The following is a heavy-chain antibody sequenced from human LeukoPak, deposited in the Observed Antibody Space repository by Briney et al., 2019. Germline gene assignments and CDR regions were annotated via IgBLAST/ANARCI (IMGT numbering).Heavy chain of an antibody. CDR2: INSDGSST. CDR1: GLTLSSYW. V-gene: IGHV3-74*01. CDR3: GRAYYDFWSGHSWFDP. Sequence: PGGSLRLSCAVSGLTLSSYWMQLVRQVPGKGLVWVSRINSDGSSTSYADSVKGRFTISRDNAKNTLYLQRNRLRAEDTGEYGNGRAYYDFWSGHSWFDPWGQGTLVTVSS. J-gene: IGHJ5*02. D-gene: IGHD3-3*01.